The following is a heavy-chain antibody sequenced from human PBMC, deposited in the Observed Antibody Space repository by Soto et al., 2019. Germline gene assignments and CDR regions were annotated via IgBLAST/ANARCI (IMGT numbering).Heavy chain of an antibody. CDR3: ARVGVGAYHFDD. J-gene: IGHJ4*02. CDR1: GFTFSNYW. CDR2: INPDGNTR. Sequence: EVQLVESGGALVQPGGPLTLSCAASGFTFSNYWMHWGRQAPGKGLVWVSRINPDGNTRSYADSVKGRFTISRDNAENTLYLQMNSLRAEDTAVYYCARVGVGAYHFDDWGQGTLVTVSS. V-gene: IGHV3-74*01. D-gene: IGHD1-26*01.